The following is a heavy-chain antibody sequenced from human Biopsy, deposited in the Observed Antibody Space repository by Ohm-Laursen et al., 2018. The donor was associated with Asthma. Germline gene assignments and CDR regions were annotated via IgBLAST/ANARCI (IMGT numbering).Heavy chain of an antibody. CDR3: ARAVDYSHYYGIDV. J-gene: IGHJ6*02. CDR1: GYTFNSAG. D-gene: IGHD3-10*01. CDR2: ISVYNGNT. Sequence: GASVKVSCKTSGYTFNSAGITWLRQAPGQGLEWMGWISVYNGNTKVAQKLQVRVTMITDTSTSTAYMELRSLRSDDTAVYFCARAVDYSHYYGIDVWGQGTTVTVS. V-gene: IGHV1-18*01.